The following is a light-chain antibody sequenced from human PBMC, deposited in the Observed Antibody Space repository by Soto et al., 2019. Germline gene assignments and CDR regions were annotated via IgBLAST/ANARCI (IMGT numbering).Light chain of an antibody. V-gene: IGKV1-6*01. CDR2: AAS. CDR1: QGIRND. CDR3: LQDYNYLRT. Sequence: AIQMTQSPSSLSASVGDRVTITCRASQGIRNDLGWYQQKPGKAPKLLIYAASTLQSGVPSRFSGSGSGTDFTLTISSQQPEDFATYYCLQDYNYLRTFGQGTKVEIQ. J-gene: IGKJ1*01.